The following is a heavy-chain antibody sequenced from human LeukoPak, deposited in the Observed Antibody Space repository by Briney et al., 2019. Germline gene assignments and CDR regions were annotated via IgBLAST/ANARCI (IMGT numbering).Heavy chain of an antibody. J-gene: IGHJ6*02. CDR1: GGTFSSYA. Sequence: SVKVSCKASGGTFSSYAISWVRQAPGQGREWMGGIFPIFGTANYAQKFQGRVTITADESTSTAYMELSSLRSEDTAVYYCARAIYCSGGSCYYYYGMDVWGQGTTVTVSS. V-gene: IGHV1-69*13. CDR2: IFPIFGTA. CDR3: ARAIYCSGGSCYYYYGMDV. D-gene: IGHD2-15*01.